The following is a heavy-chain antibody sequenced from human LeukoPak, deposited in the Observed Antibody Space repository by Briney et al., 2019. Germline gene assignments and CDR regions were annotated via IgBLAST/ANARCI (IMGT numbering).Heavy chain of an antibody. CDR1: GGSFSGYY. V-gene: IGHV4-34*01. CDR3: ARVAYSSGWYHAFDI. CDR2: INHSGST. D-gene: IGHD6-19*01. Sequence: SETLSLTCAVYGGSFSGYYWSWIRQPPGKGLEWIGEINHSGSTNYNPSLKSRVTISVDTSKNQFSLKLSSVTAADTAVYYCARVAYSSGWYHAFDIWGQGTMVTVSS. J-gene: IGHJ3*02.